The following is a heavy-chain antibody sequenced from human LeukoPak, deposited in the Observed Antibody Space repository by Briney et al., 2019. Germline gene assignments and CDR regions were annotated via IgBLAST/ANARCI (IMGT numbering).Heavy chain of an antibody. D-gene: IGHD5-12*01. J-gene: IGHJ4*02. Sequence: ASVKVSCKTSGYTFTSYGISWVRQAPGQGLEWMGWINPYNGNTDYAQKIQGRVTITTDTSTSTAYMEVRSLRSDDTAVYYCARDGLVATNSFDYWGQGTLVTVSS. CDR3: ARDGLVATNSFDY. V-gene: IGHV1-18*01. CDR1: GYTFTSYG. CDR2: INPYNGNT.